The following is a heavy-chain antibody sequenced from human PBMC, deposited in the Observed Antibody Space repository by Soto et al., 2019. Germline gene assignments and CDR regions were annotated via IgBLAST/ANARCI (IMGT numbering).Heavy chain of an antibody. V-gene: IGHV4-39*01. CDR1: GCSISSSSYY. CDR3: ARTEYRSSAIDY. CDR2: IYYIGST. J-gene: IGHJ4*02. D-gene: IGHD6-6*01. Sequence: QLQLQESGPGLVKPSETLSLTCTVSGCSISSSSYYWGWIRQPPGKGLEWNGSIYYIGSTYYNPSIKSRGTISVDTSKHQCSLKLSSVTAADTAVYYCARTEYRSSAIDYWGQGPLVTVSS.